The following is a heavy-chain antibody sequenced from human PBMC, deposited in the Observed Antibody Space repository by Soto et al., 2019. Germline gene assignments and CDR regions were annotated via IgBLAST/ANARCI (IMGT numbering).Heavy chain of an antibody. Sequence: SETLSLTCTVSGGSISSYYWSWIRQPPGKGLEWIGYIYYSGSTYYNPSLKSRVTISVDTSKNQFSLKLSSVTAADTAVYYCARVLRVTAPYSNWFDPWGQGTLVTVSS. CDR3: ARVLRVTAPYSNWFDP. V-gene: IGHV4-59*08. D-gene: IGHD2-21*02. CDR2: IYYSGST. CDR1: GGSISSYY. J-gene: IGHJ5*02.